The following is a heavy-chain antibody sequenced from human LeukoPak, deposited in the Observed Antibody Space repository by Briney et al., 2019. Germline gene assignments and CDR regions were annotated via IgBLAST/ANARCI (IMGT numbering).Heavy chain of an antibody. CDR1: GGSFSGYY. Sequence: PSETLSLTCAVYGGSFSGYYWSWIRQPPGKGLEWIGEINHSGSTNYSPSLKSRVTISVDTSKNQFSLKLSSVTAADTAVYYCARGHDVIIKLPYTDTNWFDPWGQGTLVTVSS. CDR3: ARGHDVIIKLPYTDTNWFDP. D-gene: IGHD3-10*01. J-gene: IGHJ5*02. V-gene: IGHV4-34*01. CDR2: INHSGST.